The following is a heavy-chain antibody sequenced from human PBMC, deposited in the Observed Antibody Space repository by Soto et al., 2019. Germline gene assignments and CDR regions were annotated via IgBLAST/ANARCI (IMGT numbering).Heavy chain of an antibody. CDR2: ISSSGSTI. Sequence: GGSLRLSCAASGFTFSSYEMNWVRQAPGKGLEWVSYISSSGSTIYYADSVKGRFTISRDNAKNSLYLQMNSLRAEDTAVYYCARATEPVLRYFDWLLFFDYWGQGTLVTVSS. CDR1: GFTFSSYE. V-gene: IGHV3-48*03. CDR3: ARATEPVLRYFDWLLFFDY. D-gene: IGHD3-9*01. J-gene: IGHJ4*02.